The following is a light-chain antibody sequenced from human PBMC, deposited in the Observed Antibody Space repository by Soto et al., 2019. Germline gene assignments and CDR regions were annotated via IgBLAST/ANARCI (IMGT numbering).Light chain of an antibody. Sequence: QSVLTQPPSVSGAPGQRVTISCTGSSSNIGAGYDVHWYQQRPGAAPKLLISANINRPSGVPDRFSGSKSGTSAYLAISGLQAEDEADYYCYSYDSSLSHNYVFGTGTKVTVL. J-gene: IGLJ1*01. CDR3: YSYDSSLSHNYV. CDR1: SSNIGAGYD. CDR2: ANI. V-gene: IGLV1-40*01.